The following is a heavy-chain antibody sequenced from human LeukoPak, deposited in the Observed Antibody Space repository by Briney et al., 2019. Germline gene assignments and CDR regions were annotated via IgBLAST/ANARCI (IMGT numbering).Heavy chain of an antibody. CDR2: ISSSGSTI. V-gene: IGHV3-48*03. Sequence: SLRLSCAASGFSFSSYEMNWVRQAPGKVLEWVSYISSSGSTIYYADSVKGRFTISRDNAKNSLYLQMNSLRAEDTAVYYCAELGITMIGGVWGKGTTVTISS. D-gene: IGHD3-10*02. CDR1: GFSFSSYE. CDR3: AELGITMIGGV. J-gene: IGHJ6*04.